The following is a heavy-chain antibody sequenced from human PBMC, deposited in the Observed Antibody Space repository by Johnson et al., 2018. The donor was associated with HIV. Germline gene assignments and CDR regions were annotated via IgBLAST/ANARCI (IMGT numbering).Heavy chain of an antibody. CDR1: GFTFSNYA. J-gene: IGHJ3*02. CDR2: VSYEGSNK. D-gene: IGHD3-22*01. Sequence: QVQLVESGGGVVQPGRSLRLSCAASGFTFSNYAMYWVRQAPGKGLEWVAGVSYEGSNKYYADSVKGRFTISRDNSKNTLYLQMNSLRAEDTAVYYCAKDFGIVVVKSAFDIWGQGTMVTVSS. V-gene: IGHV3-30-3*01. CDR3: AKDFGIVVVKSAFDI.